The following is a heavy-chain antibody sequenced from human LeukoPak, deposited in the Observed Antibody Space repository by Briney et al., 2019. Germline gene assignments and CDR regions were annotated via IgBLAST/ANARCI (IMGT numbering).Heavy chain of an antibody. J-gene: IGHJ5*02. Sequence: GGSLRLSCAASGFTFSSYSMNWVRQAPGKGLEWVSSISRSSSYIYYADSVKGRFTISRDNAKNSLYLQINSLRAEDTAVYYCARGSPLTGTTIWEEGFDPWGQGTLVTVSS. CDR3: ARGSPLTGTTIWEEGFDP. V-gene: IGHV3-21*01. CDR1: GFTFSSYS. D-gene: IGHD1-7*01. CDR2: ISRSSSYI.